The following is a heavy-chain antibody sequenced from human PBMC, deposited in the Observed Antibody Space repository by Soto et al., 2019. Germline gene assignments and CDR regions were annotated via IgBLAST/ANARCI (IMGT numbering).Heavy chain of an antibody. CDR2: ISPSTSHI. CDR3: SGCMGGACHQNYGMDV. D-gene: IGHD2-21*02. V-gene: IGHV3-21*01. Sequence: EVHLVESGGGLVKPGGSLRLSCAVSGFTFSSCTMNWVRQAPGKGLEWVSSISPSTSHIYYADSVKGRFPISRDNAKNSLFLQMNSLRAEDTAVYYCSGCMGGACHQNYGMDVWGQGTTVTVSS. J-gene: IGHJ6*02. CDR1: GFTFSSCT.